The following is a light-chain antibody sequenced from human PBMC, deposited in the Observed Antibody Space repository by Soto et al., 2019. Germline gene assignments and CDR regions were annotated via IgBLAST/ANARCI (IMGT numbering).Light chain of an antibody. Sequence: SYELSEPRAVCVSAWQTARISCGRKNIASKSVHSSEQKPGQAPVLVVHDDSDRPSGIPERISGYNSGNTAPLTLSRFATGNEADYYCQLWDSSRVHPDFGTGT. V-gene: IGLV3-21*02. CDR3: QLWDSSRVHPD. CDR2: DDS. CDR1: NIASKS. J-gene: IGLJ1*01.